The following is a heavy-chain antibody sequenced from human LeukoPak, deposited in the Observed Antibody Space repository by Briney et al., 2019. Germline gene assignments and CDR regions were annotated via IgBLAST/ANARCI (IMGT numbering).Heavy chain of an antibody. D-gene: IGHD4-11*01. CDR2: VYYRGST. CDR3: ARGDYRFDY. CDR1: GGSISSYY. J-gene: IGHJ4*02. V-gene: IGHV4-59*01. Sequence: SETLSLTCTVSGGSISSYYWSWIRQPPGKGLEWIGYVYYRGSTHYNTSLKSRVSISVDTSKNQFSLKLNSVTAADTAVYYCARGDYRFDYWGQGTLVTVSS.